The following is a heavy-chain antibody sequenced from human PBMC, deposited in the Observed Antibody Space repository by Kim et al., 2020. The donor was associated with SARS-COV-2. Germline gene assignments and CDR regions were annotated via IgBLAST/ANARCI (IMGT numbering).Heavy chain of an antibody. Sequence: GSLRLSCVASGFTFSSYAMTWVRQAPGKGLEWVSVITGSGDWTDYADSVKGRFTISRDNSKNTLYLQMNSLRAEDTALYFCAKDPISGEKVVWFDPWAQ. J-gene: IGHJ5*02. CDR2: ITGSGDWT. D-gene: IGHD2-15*01. CDR3: AKDPISGEKVVWFDP. V-gene: IGHV3-23*01. CDR1: GFTFSSYA.